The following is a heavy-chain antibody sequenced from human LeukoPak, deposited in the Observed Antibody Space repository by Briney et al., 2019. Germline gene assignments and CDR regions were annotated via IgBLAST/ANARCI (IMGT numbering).Heavy chain of an antibody. Sequence: PGGSLRLSCAASGFAFSDYSMNWVRQAPGKGLEWLSYCSSSRSAIYYADSVKGRFTISRDNAKNSLYLQMNSLRDEDTAVYYCARDRLWAFDIWGQGTMVTVSS. J-gene: IGHJ3*02. CDR2: CSSSRSAI. D-gene: IGHD2-21*01. CDR1: GFAFSDYS. CDR3: ARDRLWAFDI. V-gene: IGHV3-48*02.